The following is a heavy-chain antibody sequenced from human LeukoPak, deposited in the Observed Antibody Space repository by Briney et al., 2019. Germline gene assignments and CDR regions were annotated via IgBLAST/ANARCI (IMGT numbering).Heavy chain of an antibody. CDR3: ARRIAAAGKGDFDY. J-gene: IGHJ4*02. CDR2: MNPNSGNT. Sequence: GASVKVSCKASGGTFITYAINWVRQATGQGLEWMGWMNPNSGNTGYAQKFQGRVTITRNTSISTAYMELSSLRSEDTAVYYCARRIAAAGKGDFDYWGQGTLVTVSS. CDR1: GGTFITYA. D-gene: IGHD6-13*01. V-gene: IGHV1-8*03.